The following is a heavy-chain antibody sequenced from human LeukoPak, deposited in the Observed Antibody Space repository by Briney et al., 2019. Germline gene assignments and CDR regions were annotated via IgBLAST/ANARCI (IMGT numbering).Heavy chain of an antibody. CDR2: ITGSGSGI. J-gene: IGHJ4*02. CDR1: GFTFSNYA. CDR3: AKWGDYDVLTGYYVSDY. Sequence: ASLRLSCAASGFTFSNYAMSWVRQAPGKGLEWVSAITGSGSGIYYADSMKSRFTISRDNSKNTLYLQINSLRAEDTAVYYCAKWGDYDVLTGYYVSDYWGQGTLVTVSS. D-gene: IGHD3-9*01. V-gene: IGHV3-23*01.